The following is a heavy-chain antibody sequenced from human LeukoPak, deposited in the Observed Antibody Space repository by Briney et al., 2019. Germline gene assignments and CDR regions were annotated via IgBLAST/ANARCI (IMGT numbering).Heavy chain of an antibody. CDR3: ATAGDSSGYYYFQH. CDR1: GFTFSSYE. J-gene: IGHJ1*01. V-gene: IGHV3-48*03. CDR2: ISSSGSTI. D-gene: IGHD3-22*01. Sequence: PGGSLRLSCAASGFTFSSYEMNWVRQAPGKGLELVSYISSSGSTIYYADSVKGRFTISRDNSKNTLYLQMNSLRAEDTAVYYCATAGDSSGYYYFQHWGQGTLVTVSS.